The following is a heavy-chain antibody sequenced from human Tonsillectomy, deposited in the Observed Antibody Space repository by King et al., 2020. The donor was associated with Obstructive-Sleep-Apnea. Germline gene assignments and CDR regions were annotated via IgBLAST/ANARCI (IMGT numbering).Heavy chain of an antibody. Sequence: VQLQQWGAGLLKPSETLSLTCAVYGGSFSDYYWSWIRQPPGKGLEWIGEINHSGSTNYSPSLKSRVTISVDTSKNQFSLKLSSVTAAETAVYYCARGSGAASVNWFDPWGQGALVTVSS. J-gene: IGHJ5*02. CDR2: INHSGST. CDR3: ARGSGAASVNWFDP. D-gene: IGHD6-13*01. CDR1: GGSFSDYY. V-gene: IGHV4-34*01.